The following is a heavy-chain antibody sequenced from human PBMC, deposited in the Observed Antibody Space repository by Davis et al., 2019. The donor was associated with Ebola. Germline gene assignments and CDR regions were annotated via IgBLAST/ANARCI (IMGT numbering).Heavy chain of an antibody. CDR2: LWYDENQK. V-gene: IGHV3-33*01. CDR3: AREHDNAEGGGSFYYHYVLDV. Sequence: GRSLTPSCPASGFTFGSYAIHWFRQAQGKGLEWVPVLWYDENQKYSGDSVKGRFTISRDNSHNLLYLQMNNLRVEDTAVYYCAREHDNAEGGGSFYYHYVLDVWGQGSAVTVSS. J-gene: IGHJ6*02. D-gene: IGHD3-16*01. CDR1: GFTFGSYA.